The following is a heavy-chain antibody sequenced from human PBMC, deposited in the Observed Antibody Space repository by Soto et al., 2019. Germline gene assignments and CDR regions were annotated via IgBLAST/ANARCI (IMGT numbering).Heavy chain of an antibody. CDR1: GFTFSGAA. J-gene: IGHJ4*02. CDR3: TCGTQGSGAFDY. V-gene: IGHV3-73*01. Sequence: EVQLVESGGGLVQPGGSLKLSCAASGFTFSGAAMHWVRQASGKGLEWVGRIISKANSYATAYAASVQGRCTISRDDSKNTAYLQMNSLKTEDTAVYYCTCGTQGSGAFDYWGQGTLVTVSS. CDR2: IISKANSYAT. D-gene: IGHD3-10*01.